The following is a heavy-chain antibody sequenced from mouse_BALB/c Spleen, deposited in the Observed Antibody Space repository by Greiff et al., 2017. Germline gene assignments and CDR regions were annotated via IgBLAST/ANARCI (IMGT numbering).Heavy chain of an antibody. CDR2: ISSGSSTI. CDR3: ARGHYYGSSHYYAMDY. CDR1: GFTFSSFG. J-gene: IGHJ4*01. Sequence: EVQGVESGGGLVQPGGSRKLSCAASGFTFSSFGMHWVRQAPEKGLEWVAYISSGSSTIYYADTVKGRFTISRDNPKNTLFLQMTSPRSEDTAMYYCARGHYYGSSHYYAMDYWGQGTSVTVSS. D-gene: IGHD1-1*01. V-gene: IGHV5-17*02.